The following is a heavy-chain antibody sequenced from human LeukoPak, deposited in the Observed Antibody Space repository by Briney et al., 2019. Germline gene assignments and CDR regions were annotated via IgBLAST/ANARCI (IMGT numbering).Heavy chain of an antibody. CDR3: TTGDYGDPITFN. Sequence: PGGSLRLTCAASGFNFSNAWMSWVRQDPGKELEWVGRIKSKTDGGTTDYAAPVKGRFTISRDDSKNTLYLQMNSLKTEDTAVYYCTTGDYGDPITFNWGQGTLVTVSS. CDR1: GFNFSNAW. J-gene: IGHJ4*02. CDR2: IKSKTDGGTT. V-gene: IGHV3-15*01. D-gene: IGHD4-17*01.